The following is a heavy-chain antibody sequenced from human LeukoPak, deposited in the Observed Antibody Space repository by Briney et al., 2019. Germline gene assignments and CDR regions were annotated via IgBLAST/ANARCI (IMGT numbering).Heavy chain of an antibody. CDR2: MNPNSGNT. J-gene: IGHJ4*02. CDR1: GYTFTSYN. Sequence: ASVKFSCKASGYTFTSYNINWVRQATGQGLEWMGWMNPNSGNTGYAQKFQGRVTITRNTSISTAYMELRSLRSDDTAVYYCARDREGYSSSSGIDYWGQGTLVTVSS. V-gene: IGHV1-8*03. CDR3: ARDREGYSSSSGIDY. D-gene: IGHD6-6*01.